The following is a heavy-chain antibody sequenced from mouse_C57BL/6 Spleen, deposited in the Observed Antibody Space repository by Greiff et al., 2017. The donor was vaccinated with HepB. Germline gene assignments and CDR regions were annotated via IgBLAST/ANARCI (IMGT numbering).Heavy chain of an antibody. Sequence: QVQLQQPGAELVRPGSSVKLSCKASGYTFTSYWMDWVKQRPGQGLEWIGNIYPSDSETHYNQKFKDKATLTVDKSSSTAYMQLSSLTSEDSAVYYCARSDDYDGVAYWGQGTLVTVSA. CDR3: ARSDDYDGVAY. D-gene: IGHD2-4*01. V-gene: IGHV1-61*01. J-gene: IGHJ3*01. CDR1: GYTFTSYW. CDR2: IYPSDSET.